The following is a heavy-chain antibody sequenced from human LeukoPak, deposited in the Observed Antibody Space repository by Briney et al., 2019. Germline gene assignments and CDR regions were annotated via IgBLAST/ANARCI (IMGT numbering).Heavy chain of an antibody. CDR1: GYTLTELS. CDR3: ATHYDFWSGSTYYYYMDV. J-gene: IGHJ6*03. CDR2: FDPEDGET. D-gene: IGHD3-3*01. Sequence: GASVKVSCKVSGYTLTELSMHWVRQAPGKGLEWMGGFDPEDGETIYAQKFQGRVTMTEDTSTDTAYMELSSLRSEDTAVYYCATHYDFWSGSTYYYYMDVWGKGTTVTVSS. V-gene: IGHV1-24*01.